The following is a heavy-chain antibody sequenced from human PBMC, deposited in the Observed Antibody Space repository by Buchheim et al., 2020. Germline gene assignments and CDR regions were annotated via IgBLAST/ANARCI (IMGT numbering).Heavy chain of an antibody. CDR2: IYGGGAT. D-gene: IGHD3-22*01. CDR1: GFTVSSDS. Sequence: EVQLVESGGGLVQPGGSLRLSCAVSGFTVSSDSMSWVRQAPGKGLEWVSAIYGGGATSYTDSVKGRFNISRDRSKNTLYLQMKRLRVEDTAMYYCARRQPSGSWFDPWGKGT. J-gene: IGHJ5*02. V-gene: IGHV3-66*01. CDR3: ARRQPSGSWFDP.